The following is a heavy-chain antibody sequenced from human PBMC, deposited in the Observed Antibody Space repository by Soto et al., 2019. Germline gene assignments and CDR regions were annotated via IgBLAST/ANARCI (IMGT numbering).Heavy chain of an antibody. CDR2: TRGSGGST. D-gene: IGHD2-15*01. J-gene: IGHJ4*01. V-gene: IGHV3-23*01. Sequence: ATRGSGGSTSYADSVKARFTLSIDNSKNTLWLQMNSLRAEGTRVYFCAKDGVGSIDYWGHGTLVTVSS. CDR3: AKDGVGSIDY.